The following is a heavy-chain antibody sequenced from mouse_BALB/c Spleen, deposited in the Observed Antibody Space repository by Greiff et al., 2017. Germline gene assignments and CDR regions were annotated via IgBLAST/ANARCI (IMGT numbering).Heavy chain of an antibody. J-gene: IGHJ2*01. CDR3: ARLKDYYGRMYYFDY. D-gene: IGHD1-1*01. CDR2: INPYNGDT. CDR1: GYSFTGYF. Sequence: EVQLQQSGPELVKPGASVKISCKASGYSFTGYFMNWVMQSHGKSLEWIGRINPYNGDTFYNQKFKGKATLTVDKSSSTAHMELRSLASEDSAVYYCARLKDYYGRMYYFDYWGQGTTLTVSS. V-gene: IGHV1-20*02.